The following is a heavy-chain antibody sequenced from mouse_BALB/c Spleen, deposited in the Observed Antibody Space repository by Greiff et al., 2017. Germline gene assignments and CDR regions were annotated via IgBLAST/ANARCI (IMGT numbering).Heavy chain of an antibody. CDR1: GYTFTSYY. J-gene: IGHJ4*01. V-gene: IGHV1S56*01. CDR3: ARSYYYGSSYSMDY. Sequence: QVQLQQSGPELVKPGASVRISCKASGYTFTSYYIHWVKQRPGQGLEWIGWIYPGNVNTKYNEKFKGKATLTADKSSSTAYMQLSSLTSEDSAVYFCARSYYYGSSYSMDYWGQGTSVTVSS. CDR2: IYPGNVNT. D-gene: IGHD1-1*01.